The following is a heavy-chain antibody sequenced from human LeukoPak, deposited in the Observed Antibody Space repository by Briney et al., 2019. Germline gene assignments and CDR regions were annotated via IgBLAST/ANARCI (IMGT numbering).Heavy chain of an antibody. CDR2: ISAYNGNT. Sequence: GASVKDSCKASGYTFTSYGISWVRQAPGQGLEWMGWISAYNGNTNYAQKLQGRVTMTTNTSTSTAYMELRSLRSDDTAVYYCARDGDSGYDYLPGDYYYYYMDVWGKGTTVTVSS. CDR3: ARDGDSGYDYLPGDYYYYYMDV. CDR1: GYTFTSYG. V-gene: IGHV1-18*01. D-gene: IGHD5-12*01. J-gene: IGHJ6*03.